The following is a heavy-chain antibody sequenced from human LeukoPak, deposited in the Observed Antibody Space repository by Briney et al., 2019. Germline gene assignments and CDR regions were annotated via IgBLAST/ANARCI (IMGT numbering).Heavy chain of an antibody. V-gene: IGHV4-30-4*01. Sequence: SQTLSLTCTVSGGSISSGDYYWSWIRQPPGKGLEWIGYIYYSGSTYYNPSLKSRVTISVDTSKNQFSLKLSSVTAADTAVCYCARAGCSGGSCYIRGFFDYWGQGTLVTVSS. CDR1: GGSISSGDYY. D-gene: IGHD2-15*01. CDR3: ARAGCSGGSCYIRGFFDY. CDR2: IYYSGST. J-gene: IGHJ4*02.